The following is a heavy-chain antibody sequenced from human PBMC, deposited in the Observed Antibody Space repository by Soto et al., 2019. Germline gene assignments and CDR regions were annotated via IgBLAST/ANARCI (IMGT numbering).Heavy chain of an antibody. CDR3: AREGPAPYYYYGMDV. CDR1: GYSFTTYG. Sequence: QVQLVQSRGEVKKPGASVKVSCKTSGYSFTTYGISWVRQAPGQGLEWMGWISGYNGNTNYAQKLKGRLTMSTDTSKSTAYMELRSLTSDDTAVYYCAREGPAPYYYYGMDVWGQGSTVTVSS. V-gene: IGHV1-18*01. CDR2: ISGYNGNT. J-gene: IGHJ6*02.